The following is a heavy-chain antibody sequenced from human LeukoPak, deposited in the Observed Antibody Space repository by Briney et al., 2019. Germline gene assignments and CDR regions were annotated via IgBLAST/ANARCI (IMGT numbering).Heavy chain of an antibody. V-gene: IGHV3-7*01. D-gene: IGHD5-12*01. Sequence: GGSLRLSCAASGFTFSTYWMSWVRQAPGKGLEWVANIKEDGSKGYYGDSVKGRFTISRDNAKSSLFLQMNSLRAEDTAVYYCAKDAPGYGAYDDWGQGILVTVSS. CDR1: GFTFSTYW. CDR3: AKDAPGYGAYDD. J-gene: IGHJ4*02. CDR2: IKEDGSKG.